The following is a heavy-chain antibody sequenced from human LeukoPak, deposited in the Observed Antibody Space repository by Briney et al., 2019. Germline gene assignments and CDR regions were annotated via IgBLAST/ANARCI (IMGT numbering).Heavy chain of an antibody. Sequence: GGSLRLSCAASGFTFSSYAMSWVRQAPGKGLEWVSAISGSGGSTYYADSVKGRFTISRDNSKNTLYLQMNSLRAEDTAVYYCAKVHLLPSYYYYGMDVWGQGTTVTVSS. CDR2: ISGSGGST. D-gene: IGHD2-15*01. CDR1: GFTFSSYA. J-gene: IGHJ6*02. CDR3: AKVHLLPSYYYYGMDV. V-gene: IGHV3-23*01.